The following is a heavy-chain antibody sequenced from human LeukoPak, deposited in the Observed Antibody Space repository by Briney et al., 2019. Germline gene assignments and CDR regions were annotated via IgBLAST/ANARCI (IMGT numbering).Heavy chain of an antibody. CDR1: GFAFSSYS. CDR2: ISSSSSYI. J-gene: IGHJ5*02. Sequence: GGSLRLSCAASGFAFSSYSMNWVRQAPGKGLEWVSSISSSSSYIYYADSVKGRFTISRDNAKNSLYLQMNSMRAEDTAVYYCARDALPSEWLRLAWFDPWGQGTLVTVSS. V-gene: IGHV3-21*01. CDR3: ARDALPSEWLRLAWFDP. D-gene: IGHD5-12*01.